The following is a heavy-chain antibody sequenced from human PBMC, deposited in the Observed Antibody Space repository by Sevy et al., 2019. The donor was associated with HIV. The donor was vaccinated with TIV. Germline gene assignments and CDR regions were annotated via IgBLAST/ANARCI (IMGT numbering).Heavy chain of an antibody. Sequence: ASVKVSCKASGYTLTDYYIHWVRQAPGQGLEWMGRINPNSGGKNSAPKFQGRVTMTRDTSFNTAYMEVSRLGSDDTDMYFCARGGAAVSPSYYDYYGLDVWGQGTTVTVSS. CDR2: INPNSGGK. CDR1: GYTLTDYY. J-gene: IGHJ6*02. CDR3: ARGGAAVSPSYYDYYGLDV. V-gene: IGHV1-2*05. D-gene: IGHD6-13*01.